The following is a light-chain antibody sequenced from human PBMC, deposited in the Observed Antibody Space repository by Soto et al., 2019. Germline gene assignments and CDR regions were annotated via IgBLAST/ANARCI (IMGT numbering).Light chain of an antibody. CDR3: SSYTDYTTTV. J-gene: IGLJ1*01. V-gene: IGLV2-14*01. CDR2: EVS. Sequence: QSALTQPASVSGSPGQSITISCTGSRSDVGNYKYVSWYQQHPGKAPKLLIYEVSNRPSGVSNRFSGSKSGNTASLTISGLQAEDEAGYYCSSYTDYTTTVFGTGTKLTVL. CDR1: RSDVGNYKY.